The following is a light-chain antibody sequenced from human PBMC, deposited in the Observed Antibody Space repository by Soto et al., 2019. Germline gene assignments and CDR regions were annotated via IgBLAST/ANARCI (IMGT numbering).Light chain of an antibody. Sequence: DIQMTQSPSSLSASVGDRVTITCRASQRVSTYLNWFQQRPGKAPKLLMYATSTLESGVPSRFSGSASKTNFTLTISSLQPEDFATYYCHQTYSTPPTFGHGTKVDIK. CDR3: HQTYSTPPT. CDR2: ATS. V-gene: IGKV1-39*01. CDR1: QRVSTY. J-gene: IGKJ1*01.